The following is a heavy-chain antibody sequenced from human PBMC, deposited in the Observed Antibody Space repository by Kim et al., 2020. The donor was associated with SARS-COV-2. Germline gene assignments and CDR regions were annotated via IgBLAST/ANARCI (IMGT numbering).Heavy chain of an antibody. V-gene: IGHV3-30*07. Sequence: DSAKGRFTISRANSKNTLDLQMNSLSAEDTAVYYGARDRVVVVPNYWFDPWGQGTLVTVSS. D-gene: IGHD2-15*01. J-gene: IGHJ5*02. CDR3: ARDRVVVVPNYWFDP.